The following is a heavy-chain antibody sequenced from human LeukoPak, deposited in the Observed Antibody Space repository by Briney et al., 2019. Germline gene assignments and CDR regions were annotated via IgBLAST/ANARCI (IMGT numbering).Heavy chain of an antibody. J-gene: IGHJ4*02. Sequence: PSETLSLTCAVYGGSFSGYYWSWVRQPPGKGLEWIGEINHSGSTNYNPSLKSRVTISVDTSKNQFSLKLSSVTAADTAVYYCGRKARTYYFDYWGQGTLVTVSS. CDR3: GRKARTYYFDY. V-gene: IGHV4-34*01. CDR1: GGSFSGYY. D-gene: IGHD1-14*01. CDR2: INHSGST.